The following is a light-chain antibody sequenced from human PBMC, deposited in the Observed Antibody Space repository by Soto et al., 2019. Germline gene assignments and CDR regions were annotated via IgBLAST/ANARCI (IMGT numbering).Light chain of an antibody. V-gene: IGKV1-5*03. Sequence: DIQMTQSPSTLSASVGDRVTITCRASQSISDWLAWYQQKPGKAPKFLIYKASNLESGVPSRFSGSGSGTEFTLTISSAQPDDIPTYYCQHYHSYSWTFGQGTKVEIK. CDR3: QHYHSYSWT. J-gene: IGKJ1*01. CDR1: QSISDW. CDR2: KAS.